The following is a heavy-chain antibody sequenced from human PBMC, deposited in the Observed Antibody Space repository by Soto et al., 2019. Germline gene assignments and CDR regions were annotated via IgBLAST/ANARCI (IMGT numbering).Heavy chain of an antibody. Sequence: SETLSLTCTVSGGSISSYYWSWIRQPAGKGLEWIGRIYTSGSTNYNPSLKSRVTMSVDTSKNQFSLYLQMNSLRAEDTAVYYCAREYGSSSWYASLLVWGQGTLVTVSS. J-gene: IGHJ4*02. CDR2: IYTSGST. CDR3: AREYGSSSWYASLLV. D-gene: IGHD6-13*01. CDR1: GGSISSYY. V-gene: IGHV4-4*07.